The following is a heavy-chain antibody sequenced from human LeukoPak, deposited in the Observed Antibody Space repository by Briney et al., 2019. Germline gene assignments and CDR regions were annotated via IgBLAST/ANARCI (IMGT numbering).Heavy chain of an antibody. Sequence: SETLSLTCTVSGASISSDNYYWGWIRQPPGKGLEWIGSIYATGDTYYNPSLKTRVTISVDTSKIQFPLKLSSVTAADTAVYYRARVADRITIFGVVPMYWGQGTLVTVSS. V-gene: IGHV4-39*06. CDR2: IYATGDT. D-gene: IGHD3-3*01. J-gene: IGHJ4*02. CDR1: GASISSDNYY. CDR3: ARVADRITIFGVVPMY.